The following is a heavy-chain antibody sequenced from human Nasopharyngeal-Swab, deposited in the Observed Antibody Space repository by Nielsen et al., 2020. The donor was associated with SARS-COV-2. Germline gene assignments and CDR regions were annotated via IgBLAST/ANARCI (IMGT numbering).Heavy chain of an antibody. CDR3: AKPLGGYCVRTICYDAFDM. CDR1: GFTFSSYG. D-gene: IGHD2-2*01. Sequence: GGSLRLSCAASGFTFSSYGMHWVRQAPGKGLEWVAVISYDGSNKYYADSVKGRFTISRDNSKNTLYLQMNSLRAEDTAVYYCAKPLGGYCVRTICYDAFDMWGQGTMVTVSS. V-gene: IGHV3-30*18. CDR2: ISYDGSNK. J-gene: IGHJ3*02.